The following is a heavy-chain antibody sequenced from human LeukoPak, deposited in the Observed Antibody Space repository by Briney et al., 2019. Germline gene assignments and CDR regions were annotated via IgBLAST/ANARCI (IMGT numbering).Heavy chain of an antibody. V-gene: IGHV4-30-2*01. Sequence: PSETLSLTCAVSGGSTSSDDSSWSWIRQPPGKGLEWIGYIYHGGSTYYNPSLKSRVTITVDRSKNQFSLKVNSVTAADTAVYYCASRNIMFRGVSFNNWGRGTLVTVSS. CDR1: GGSTSSDDSS. D-gene: IGHD3-10*01. J-gene: IGHJ4*02. CDR3: ASRNIMFRGVSFNN. CDR2: IYHGGST.